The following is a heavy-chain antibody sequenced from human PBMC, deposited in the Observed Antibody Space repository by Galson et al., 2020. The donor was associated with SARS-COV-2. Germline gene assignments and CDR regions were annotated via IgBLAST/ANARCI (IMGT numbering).Heavy chain of an antibody. CDR2: IFYDGSYK. J-gene: IGHJ3*01. Sequence: GESLKISCVASGFTFNLYGIHWVRQAPGKGLEWVAGIFYDGSYKFYAESVKGRFTISRDNSKNTLYLQMNSLRAEDTALYYCARVPGNFDTRVYGGAGNDFDVWGQGTMVTVSS. D-gene: IGHD3-22*01. CDR3: ARVPGNFDTRVYGGAGNDFDV. CDR1: GFTFNLYG. V-gene: IGHV3-33*01.